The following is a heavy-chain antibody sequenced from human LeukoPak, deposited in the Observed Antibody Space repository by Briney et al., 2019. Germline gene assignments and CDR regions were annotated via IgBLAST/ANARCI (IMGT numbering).Heavy chain of an antibody. Sequence: SVKVSCKASGGTFSSYAISRVRQAPGQGLEWMGRIIPILGIANYAQKFQGRVTITADKSTSTAYMELSSLRSEDTAVYYCARDLVRGRRKWENNGMDVWGQGTRVTVSS. CDR3: ARDLVRGRRKWENNGMDV. J-gene: IGHJ6*02. V-gene: IGHV1-69*04. CDR2: IIPILGIA. D-gene: IGHD1-26*01. CDR1: GGTFSSYA.